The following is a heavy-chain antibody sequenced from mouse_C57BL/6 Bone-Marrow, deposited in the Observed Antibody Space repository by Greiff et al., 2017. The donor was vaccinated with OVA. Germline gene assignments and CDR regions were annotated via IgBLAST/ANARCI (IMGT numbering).Heavy chain of an antibody. CDR1: GYTFTGYW. J-gene: IGHJ4*01. V-gene: IGHV1-9*01. Sequence: QVQLQQSGAELMKPGASVKLSCKATGYTFTGYWIEWVKQRPGHGLEWIGEILPGSGSTNYNEKFKGKATFTADTSSNTAYMQLSSLTTEDSAIYYCARDGEDNYYGSSFAMDYWGQGTSVTVSS. D-gene: IGHD1-1*01. CDR3: ARDGEDNYYGSSFAMDY. CDR2: ILPGSGST.